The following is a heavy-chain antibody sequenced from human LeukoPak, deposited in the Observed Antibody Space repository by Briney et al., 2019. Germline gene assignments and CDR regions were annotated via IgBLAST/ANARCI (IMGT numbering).Heavy chain of an antibody. CDR3: AKARIAARQTFDY. J-gene: IGHJ4*02. CDR1: GFTFSSYA. D-gene: IGHD6-6*01. CDR2: VSYDGSNK. V-gene: IGHV3-30-3*01. Sequence: GRSLRLSCAASGFTFSSYAMHWVRQAPGKGLEWVAVVSYDGSNKYYADSVKGRFTISRDNSKNTLYLQMNSLRAEDTAVYYCAKARIAARQTFDYWGQGTLVTVSS.